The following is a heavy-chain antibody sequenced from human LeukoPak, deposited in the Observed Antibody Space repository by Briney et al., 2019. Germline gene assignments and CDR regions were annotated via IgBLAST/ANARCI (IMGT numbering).Heavy chain of an antibody. CDR1: GGSISSGDYY. V-gene: IGHV4-30-4*08. J-gene: IGHJ4*02. Sequence: SQTLSLTCTVSGGSISSGDYYWSWIRQPPGTGLEWVGYIYYSGSTYYNPSLKRRVTISVDTSKNQFSLKLSSVTAADTAVYYCAGFKWGLRGFDSWGQGTLVTVSS. CDR3: AGFKWGLRGFDS. CDR2: IYYSGST. D-gene: IGHD1-26*01.